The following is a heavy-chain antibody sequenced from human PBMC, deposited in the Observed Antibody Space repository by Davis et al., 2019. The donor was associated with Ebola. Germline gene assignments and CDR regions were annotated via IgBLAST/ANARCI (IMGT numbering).Heavy chain of an antibody. V-gene: IGHV3-48*02. D-gene: IGHD1-26*01. CDR1: GFTFSSYA. CDR3: ARDRRVGATPSIYFDY. CDR2: ISTSSGAI. Sequence: GESLKISCAASGFTFSSYAMSWVRQAPGKGLEWVSYISTSSGAIYYADSVKGRFTISRDNAKNSLYLQMNSLRDEDTAVYYCARDRRVGATPSIYFDYWGQGTLVTASS. J-gene: IGHJ4*02.